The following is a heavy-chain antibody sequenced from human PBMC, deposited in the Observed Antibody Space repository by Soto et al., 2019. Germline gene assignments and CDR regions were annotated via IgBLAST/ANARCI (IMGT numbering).Heavy chain of an antibody. V-gene: IGHV4-4*07. CDR1: GGSISSYY. CDR3: ARANDITPSE. Sequence: SETLSLTCSVSGGSISSYYWTWIRQPAGKGLEWIGRIHTSGSTNYNPSLKSRVTMSVDTSKEQFSLKVSSVTAADTAVYYCARANDITPSEWGQGTLVTVSS. J-gene: IGHJ4*02. CDR2: IHTSGST.